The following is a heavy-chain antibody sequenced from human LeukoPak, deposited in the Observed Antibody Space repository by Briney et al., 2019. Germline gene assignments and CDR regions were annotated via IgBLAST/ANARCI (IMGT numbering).Heavy chain of an antibody. Sequence: KPSEPLSLPCAVYGGSFSGYYWSWIRQPPGKGLEWIGEINHSGSTNYNPSLKRRVTISVDTSKNQFSLKLSSVTAADTAVYYCARGPNYGGNSKDFDYWGQGTLVTVSS. CDR1: GGSFSGYY. CDR2: INHSGST. J-gene: IGHJ4*02. CDR3: ARGPNYGGNSKDFDY. D-gene: IGHD4-23*01. V-gene: IGHV4-34*01.